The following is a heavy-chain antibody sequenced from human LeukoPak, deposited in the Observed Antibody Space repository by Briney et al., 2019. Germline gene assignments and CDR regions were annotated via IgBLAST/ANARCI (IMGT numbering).Heavy chain of an antibody. V-gene: IGHV1-69*04. CDR2: IIPILGIA. CDR1: GGTFSSYA. CDR3: ARDGDRYYYDSSGYYLPCHWFDP. D-gene: IGHD3-22*01. J-gene: IGHJ5*02. Sequence: SVKVSCKASGGTFSSYAISWVRQAPGQGLEWMGRIIPILGIANYAQKFQGRVTITADKSTSTAYMELRSLRSDDTAVYYCARDGDRYYYDSSGYYLPCHWFDPWGQGTLVTVSS.